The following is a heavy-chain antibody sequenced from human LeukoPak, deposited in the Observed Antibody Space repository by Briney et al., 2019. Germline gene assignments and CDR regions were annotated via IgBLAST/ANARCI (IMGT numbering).Heavy chain of an antibody. J-gene: IGHJ4*01. CDR2: MSYSGHT. D-gene: IGHD2-15*01. CDR1: GGSISSYY. Sequence: SETLSLTCTVSGGSISSYYWSWIRQPPGKGLEWIVSMSYSGHTYYNPSLKSRVTTSIDTSKNQLSLNLKSVTAADTAVYYCARDRDVDDFDSWGHGTLVTVSS. V-gene: IGHV4-59*12. CDR3: ARDRDVDDFDS.